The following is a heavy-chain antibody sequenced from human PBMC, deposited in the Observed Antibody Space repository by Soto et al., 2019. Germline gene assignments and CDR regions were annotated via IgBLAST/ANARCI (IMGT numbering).Heavy chain of an antibody. CDR1: GFTFSSYS. D-gene: IGHD6-19*01. J-gene: IGHJ6*02. V-gene: IGHV3-48*01. CDR3: AREGRWYSSDCDYPYSTTTHKGMDV. CDR2: ISSSSSPI. Sequence: EVQLVESGGGLVQPGGSLRRSCAASGFTFSSYSMNWVRQDPGKGLECVSYISSSSSPIYYADSVKGRFTISRDNAKNSRSLQMNRLRAEDTAVYYCAREGRWYSSDCDYPYSTTTHKGMDVWGQGTTVPVSS.